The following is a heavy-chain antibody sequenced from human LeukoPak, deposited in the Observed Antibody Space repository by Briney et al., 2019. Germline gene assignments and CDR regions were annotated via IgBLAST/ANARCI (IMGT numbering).Heavy chain of an antibody. D-gene: IGHD2-15*01. J-gene: IGHJ3*02. CDR3: ATPKDIEAAFDI. Sequence: PSETLSLTCAVYGGSFSGYYWSWIRQPPGKGLEWIGEINHSGSTNYNPSLKSRVTISVDKSKNQFSLKLSSVTAADTAVYYCATPKDIEAAFDIWGQGTMVTVSS. V-gene: IGHV4-34*01. CDR2: INHSGST. CDR1: GGSFSGYY.